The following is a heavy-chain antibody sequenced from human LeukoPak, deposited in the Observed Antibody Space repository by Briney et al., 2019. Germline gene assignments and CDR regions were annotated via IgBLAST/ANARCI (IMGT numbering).Heavy chain of an antibody. V-gene: IGHV3-21*01. J-gene: IGHJ4*02. D-gene: IGHD2-15*01. CDR2: ISSSSSYI. Sequence: GGSLRLSCAASGFTFSSYSMNWVRQAPGKGLEWVSSISSSSSYIYYADSVKGRFTISRDNAKNSLYLQMNSLRAEDTAVYYCASDLVAPPSRAPYRGQGTLVTVSS. CDR3: ASDLVAPPSRAPY. CDR1: GFTFSSYS.